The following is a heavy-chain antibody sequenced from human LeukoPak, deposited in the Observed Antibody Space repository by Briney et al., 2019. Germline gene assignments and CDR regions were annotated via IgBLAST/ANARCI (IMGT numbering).Heavy chain of an antibody. Sequence: GGSLRLSCAASGFTFDDYAMHWVRQAPGKGLGWVSGISWNSGSIGYADSVKGRFTISRDNAKNSLYLQMNSLRAEDTALYYCAKDDYSTTAIDYWGQGTLVTVSS. D-gene: IGHD6-13*01. CDR1: GFTFDDYA. CDR2: ISWNSGSI. CDR3: AKDDYSTTAIDY. J-gene: IGHJ4*02. V-gene: IGHV3-9*01.